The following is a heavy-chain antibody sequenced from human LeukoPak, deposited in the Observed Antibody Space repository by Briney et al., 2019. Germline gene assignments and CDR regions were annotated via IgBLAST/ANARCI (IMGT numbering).Heavy chain of an antibody. CDR3: ARDGLPAAGTLFDS. V-gene: IGHV4-4*07. CDR1: GGSISSYY. D-gene: IGHD6-13*01. J-gene: IGHJ4*02. Sequence: SETLSLTCAVSGGSISSYYWSWIRQPAGKGLEWIGRIHTSGSTNQNPSLKSRVTMSVDTSKNQFSLKLSSVTAADTAVYYCARDGLPAAGTLFDSWGQGTLVTVSS. CDR2: IHTSGST.